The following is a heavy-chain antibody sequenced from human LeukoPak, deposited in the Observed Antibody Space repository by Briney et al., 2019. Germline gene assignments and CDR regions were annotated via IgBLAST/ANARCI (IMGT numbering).Heavy chain of an antibody. CDR3: AKGPDAFDI. Sequence: GGSLTLSCAASGFIFSSYAMSWVRQAAGRGLEWVSALSGSGGSTYYADSVKGRFTISRDNSKSTLYLQMNSRRAEDTAVYYCAKGPDAFDIWGQGTMVTVSS. CDR2: LSGSGGST. V-gene: IGHV3-23*01. CDR1: GFIFSSYA. J-gene: IGHJ3*02.